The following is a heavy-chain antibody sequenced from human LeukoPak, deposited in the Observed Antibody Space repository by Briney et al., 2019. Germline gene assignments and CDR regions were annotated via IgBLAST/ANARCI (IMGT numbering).Heavy chain of an antibody. CDR1: GGSMTSYF. CDR2: IYYSGTT. CDR3: ARVHYDFWSGYYTGMEPTFDY. V-gene: IGHV4-39*07. D-gene: IGHD3-3*01. J-gene: IGHJ4*02. Sequence: SETLSLTCLVSGGSMTSYFWGWIRQPPGKGLEWIGSIYYSGTTHYNPSLKSRVTISVDKSKNQFSLKLSSVTAADTAVYYCARVHYDFWSGYYTGMEPTFDYWGQGTLVTVSS.